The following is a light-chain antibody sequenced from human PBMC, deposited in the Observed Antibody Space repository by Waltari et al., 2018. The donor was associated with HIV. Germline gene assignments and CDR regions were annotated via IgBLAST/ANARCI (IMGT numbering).Light chain of an antibody. Sequence: SYELTQPSSVSVSPGQTARITCSGDLLAKKYVRWFQQKPGQAPVLVMYKDSERPSGIPARFSGSSSGTTVTLTIGAQVADEADYYCYSAADNNGLFGGGTKLTVL. V-gene: IGLV3-27*01. CDR2: KDS. CDR1: LLAKKY. CDR3: YSAADNNGL. J-gene: IGLJ3*02.